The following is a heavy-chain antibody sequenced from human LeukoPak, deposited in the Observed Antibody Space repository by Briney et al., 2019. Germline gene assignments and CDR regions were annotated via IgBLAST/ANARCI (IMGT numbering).Heavy chain of an antibody. V-gene: IGHV3-53*05. CDR2: IYSGGST. J-gene: IGHJ5*02. CDR3: ARNWFDP. Sequence: GGSLRLSCAASGFTFSSYSMSWVRQAPGKGLEWVSVIYSGGSTYYADSVKGRFTISRDKSKNTVYLQMNSLRFEDTAMYYCARNWFDPWGQGTLVTVSS. CDR1: GFTFSSYS.